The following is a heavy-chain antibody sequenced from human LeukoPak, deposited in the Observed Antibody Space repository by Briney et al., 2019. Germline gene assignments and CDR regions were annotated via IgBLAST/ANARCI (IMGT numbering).Heavy chain of an antibody. CDR3: AKLSYGPIRYFDWLLPPNAFDI. CDR1: GFTFSSYA. CDR2: ISGSGGST. J-gene: IGHJ3*02. Sequence: GGSLRLSCAASGFTFSSYAMSWVRQAPGKGLEWVSAISGSGGSTYYADSVKGRFTISRDNSKNTLYLQMNSLRAEDTAVYYCAKLSYGPIRYFDWLLPPNAFDIWGQGTMVTVSS. D-gene: IGHD3-9*01. V-gene: IGHV3-23*01.